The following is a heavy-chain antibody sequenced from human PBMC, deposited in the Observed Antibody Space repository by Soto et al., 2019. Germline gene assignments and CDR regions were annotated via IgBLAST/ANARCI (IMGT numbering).Heavy chain of an antibody. Sequence: QVQLVESGGGVVQPGRSLRLSCAASGFTFSSYGMHWVRQAPGKGLEWVAVIWYDGSNKYYADSVKGRFTISRDNSKNTLDLQMNCLRAEDTAVYYCARSAVYDSSGYYPYWGQGTLVTVSS. CDR2: IWYDGSNK. CDR1: GFTFSSYG. J-gene: IGHJ4*02. D-gene: IGHD3-22*01. CDR3: ARSAVYDSSGYYPY. V-gene: IGHV3-33*01.